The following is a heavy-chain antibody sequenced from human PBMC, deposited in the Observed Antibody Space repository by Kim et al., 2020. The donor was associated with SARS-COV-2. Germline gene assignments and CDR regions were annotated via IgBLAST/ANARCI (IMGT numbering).Heavy chain of an antibody. J-gene: IGHJ6*02. CDR1: GFTFSSYA. Sequence: GGSLRLSCAASGFTFSSYAMSWVRQAPGKGLEWVSAISGSGGSTYYADSVKGRFTISRDNSKNTLYLQMNSLRAEDTAVYYCAKPVDYDFWSGQAPYGMDVWGQGTTVTVSS. CDR2: ISGSGGST. D-gene: IGHD3-3*01. V-gene: IGHV3-23*01. CDR3: AKPVDYDFWSGQAPYGMDV.